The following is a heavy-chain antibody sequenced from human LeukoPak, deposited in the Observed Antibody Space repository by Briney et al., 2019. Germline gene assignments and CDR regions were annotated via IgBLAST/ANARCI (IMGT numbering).Heavy chain of an antibody. Sequence: SETLSLTCTVSGGSISSNSFYWGWIRQPPGKGLEWIGSIYYSGSTYYNPSLKSRVTISVDTSKKQFSLKLSSVIAADTAVYCCARHPVVTAFYNWFDPWGQGTLVTVSS. J-gene: IGHJ5*02. V-gene: IGHV4-39*01. CDR2: IYYSGST. D-gene: IGHD2-21*02. CDR3: ARHPVVTAFYNWFDP. CDR1: GGSISSNSFY.